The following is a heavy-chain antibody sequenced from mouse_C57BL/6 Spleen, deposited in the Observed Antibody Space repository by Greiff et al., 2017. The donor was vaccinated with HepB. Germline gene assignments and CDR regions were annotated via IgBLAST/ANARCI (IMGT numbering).Heavy chain of an antibody. Sequence: QVQLKQPGAELVKPGASVKLSCKASGYTFTSYWMQWVKQRPGQGLEWIGEIDPSDSYTNYNQKFKGKATLTVDTSSSTAYMQLSSLTSEDSAVYYCASGFITTVVADYWGQGTTLTVSS. CDR3: ASGFITTVVADY. CDR2: IDPSDSYT. J-gene: IGHJ2*01. CDR1: GYTFTSYW. D-gene: IGHD1-1*01. V-gene: IGHV1-50*01.